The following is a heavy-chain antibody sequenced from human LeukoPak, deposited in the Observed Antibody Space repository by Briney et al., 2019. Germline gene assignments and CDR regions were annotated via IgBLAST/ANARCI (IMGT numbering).Heavy chain of an antibody. J-gene: IGHJ6*02. CDR3: ATSWGPDTSAFRWGRDGMDV. V-gene: IGHV3-23*01. CDR1: GLTFNNYA. CDR2: ISKSGDHT. D-gene: IGHD3-16*01. Sequence: GGSLRLSCAVSGLTFNNYAMSWVRQAPGKGLEWVSAISKSGDHTYYAASAKGRFTIYSDNSKNTQYLQMNSLRAEDTAVYYCATSWGPDTSAFRWGRDGMDVWGQGTTVIVSS.